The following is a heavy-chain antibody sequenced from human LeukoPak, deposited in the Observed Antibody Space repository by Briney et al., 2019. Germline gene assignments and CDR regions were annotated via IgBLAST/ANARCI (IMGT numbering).Heavy chain of an antibody. V-gene: IGHV3-30-3*01. CDR3: AKATGYLL. J-gene: IGHJ4*02. CDR1: GFTFNSYS. Sequence: PGRSLRLSCAASGFTFNSYSMHWVRQAPGKGLEWVTAISDDETYKFYADSVKGRFTISRDNSENTLFLRMNSLRAEDTAVYYCAKATGYLLWGQGTLVIVSS. D-gene: IGHD1-14*01. CDR2: ISDDETYK.